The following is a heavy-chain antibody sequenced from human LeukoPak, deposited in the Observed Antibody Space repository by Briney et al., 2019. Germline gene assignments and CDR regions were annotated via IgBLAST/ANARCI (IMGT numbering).Heavy chain of an antibody. J-gene: IGHJ3*02. V-gene: IGHV1-69*01. CDR1: GGTFSSYD. Sequence: WASVKVSCKASGGTFSSYDISWVRQAPGQGFEWMGGIIPIFGTANYAQKFQGRVTITADESTSTAYMELSSLRSEDTAVYYCASQNPAAVAFDIWGQGTMVTVSS. CDR3: ASQNPAAVAFDI. D-gene: IGHD2-15*01. CDR2: IIPIFGTA.